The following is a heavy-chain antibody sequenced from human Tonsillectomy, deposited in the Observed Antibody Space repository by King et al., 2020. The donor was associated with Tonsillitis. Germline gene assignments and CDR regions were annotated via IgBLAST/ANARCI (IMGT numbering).Heavy chain of an antibody. CDR3: ARGNPLPFQKWFDP. Sequence: VQLQESGPGLVKPSQTLSLTCSVSGGSISDGGSYWSWIRQPPGKGLEWIGYIYYRGNTYYNASFESRVGISIDTSKNQFSLNMTSVTAADTAVYFCARGNPLPFQKWFDPWGQGTLVTVSS. D-gene: IGHD1-26*01. CDR2: IYYRGNT. V-gene: IGHV4-31*03. CDR1: GGSISDGGSY. J-gene: IGHJ5*02.